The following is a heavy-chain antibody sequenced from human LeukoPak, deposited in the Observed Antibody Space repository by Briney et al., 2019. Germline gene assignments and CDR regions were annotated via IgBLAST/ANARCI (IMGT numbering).Heavy chain of an antibody. Sequence: SETLSLTCTVSGGSISSYYWNWIRQPAGKGLEWIGHIFTSGSTNYNPSLKSRVTISVDTSKNQFSLKLSPVTAADTAVYYCASSRFGELHYWGQGTLVTVSS. CDR2: IFTSGST. CDR3: ASSRFGELHY. V-gene: IGHV4-4*09. D-gene: IGHD3-10*01. CDR1: GGSISSYY. J-gene: IGHJ4*02.